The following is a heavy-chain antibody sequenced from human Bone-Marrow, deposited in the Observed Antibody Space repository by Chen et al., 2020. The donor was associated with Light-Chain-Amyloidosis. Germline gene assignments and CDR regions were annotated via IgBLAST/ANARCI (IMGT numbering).Heavy chain of an antibody. CDR2: IYHSGST. V-gene: IGHV4-38-2*02. J-gene: IGHJ4*02. Sequence: QAQLQESGPGLVKPSETLSLTCIVSGYSINSGYYWGWIRQPPGKGLEWIGTIYHSGSTYYNPSLKSRVTISVDTSKNQFSLKLSSVTAADTAMYYCARVTFWSGYPFDYWGQGTLVTVSS. CDR3: ARVTFWSGYPFDY. D-gene: IGHD3-3*01. CDR1: GYSINSGYY.